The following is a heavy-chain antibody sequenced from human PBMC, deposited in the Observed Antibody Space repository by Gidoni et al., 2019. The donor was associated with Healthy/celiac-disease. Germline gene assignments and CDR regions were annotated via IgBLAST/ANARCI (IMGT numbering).Heavy chain of an antibody. CDR2: INHGGST. J-gene: IGHJ5*02. Sequence: QVQLQQWGAGLLKPSETLSLPCAVYGGSFTGSYWRWSRQPTGKGLEWIGEINHGGSTNYNPSLKSRVTISVDTSKNQFSLKLSSVTAADTAVYYCARGRRGYCSGGSCYGGYNWFDPWGQGTLVTVSS. CDR3: ARGRRGYCSGGSCYGGYNWFDP. D-gene: IGHD2-15*01. V-gene: IGHV4-34*01. CDR1: GGSFTGSY.